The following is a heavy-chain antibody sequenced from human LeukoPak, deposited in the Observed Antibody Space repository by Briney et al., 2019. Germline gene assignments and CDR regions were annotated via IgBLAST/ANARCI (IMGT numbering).Heavy chain of an antibody. Sequence: GGSLRLSCAASGFTFSSYAMHWVRQAPGKGLEWVAVISYDGSNKYYADSVKGRFTISRDNSKNTLYLQMNSLRAEDTAVYYCAMTQDYVWGSYRPNYYYYGMDVWGKGTTVTVSS. V-gene: IGHV3-30*04. D-gene: IGHD3-16*02. CDR1: GFTFSSYA. CDR3: AMTQDYVWGSYRPNYYYYGMDV. J-gene: IGHJ6*04. CDR2: ISYDGSNK.